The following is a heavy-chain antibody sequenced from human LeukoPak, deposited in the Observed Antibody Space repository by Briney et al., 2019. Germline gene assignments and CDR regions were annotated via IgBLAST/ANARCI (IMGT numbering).Heavy chain of an antibody. D-gene: IGHD3-22*01. CDR2: IIPIFGTA. V-gene: IGHV1-69*06. Sequence: GASVKVSCKASGGTFSSYAISWVRQAPGQGLEWMGGIIPIFGTANYAQKFQGRVTITADKSTSTAYMELSSLRSEDTAVYYCAREAQDYYDSSGYPDYWGQGTLVTVSS. CDR1: GGTFSSYA. J-gene: IGHJ4*02. CDR3: AREAQDYYDSSGYPDY.